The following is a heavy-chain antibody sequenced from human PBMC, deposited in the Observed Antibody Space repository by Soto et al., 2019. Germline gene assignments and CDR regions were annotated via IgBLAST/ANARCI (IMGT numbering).Heavy chain of an antibody. Sequence: GGSLRLSCAASGFKFSNFAMSWVRQAPGKGLEWVSGISGTGGRTYFADSVKGRFTVSRDNSRHTLFLQMNSLRAEDTAVYYCAHLEGYYYDSSPPPAYWGQGTLVTVSS. J-gene: IGHJ4*02. CDR2: ISGTGGRT. CDR1: GFKFSNFA. V-gene: IGHV3-23*01. D-gene: IGHD3-22*01. CDR3: AHLEGYYYDSSPPPAY.